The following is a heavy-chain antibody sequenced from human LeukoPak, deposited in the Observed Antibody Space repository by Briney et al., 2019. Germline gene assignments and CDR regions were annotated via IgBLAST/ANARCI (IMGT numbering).Heavy chain of an antibody. CDR3: ATNGDYPFAS. J-gene: IGHJ4*02. V-gene: IGHV3-48*01. CDR2: ITRNSETI. Sequence: PGGSLRLSCAASGFTFSGYSLHWVRQAPGKGLEWVSYITRNSETIYYADSVKGRFTISRDNAKKLLFLQMNSLRTEDTAVYYCATNGDYPFASWGQGTLVTASS. D-gene: IGHD4-17*01. CDR1: GFTFSGYS.